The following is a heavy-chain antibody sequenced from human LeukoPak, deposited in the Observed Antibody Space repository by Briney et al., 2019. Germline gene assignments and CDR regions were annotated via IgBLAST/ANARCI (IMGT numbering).Heavy chain of an antibody. D-gene: IGHD3-22*01. Sequence: SETLSLTCTVSGGSISSYYWSWIRQPPGKGLEWIGYIYYSGSTNYDPSLKSRVTISVDTSKNQFSLKLSSVTAADTAVYYCARGVVVRPEIYGLVDYWGQGTLVTVSS. J-gene: IGHJ4*02. CDR3: ARGVVVRPEIYGLVDY. CDR2: IYYSGST. CDR1: GGSISSYY. V-gene: IGHV4-59*01.